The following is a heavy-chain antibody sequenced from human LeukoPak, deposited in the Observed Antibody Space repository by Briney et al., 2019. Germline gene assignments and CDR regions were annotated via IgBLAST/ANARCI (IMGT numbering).Heavy chain of an antibody. V-gene: IGHV1-3*01. CDR3: ARDLGYCTGGTCYPNWFDP. Sequence: ASVTVSCKSSGYTFTSYAMHWVRQAPGQRLEWMGWINAGNENTKFSQKFQGRVTITRDTSASTAYMELSSLRSEDTAVYYCARDLGYCTGGTCYPNWFDPWGQGTLVTVSS. CDR2: INAGNENT. CDR1: GYTFTSYA. D-gene: IGHD2-15*01. J-gene: IGHJ5*02.